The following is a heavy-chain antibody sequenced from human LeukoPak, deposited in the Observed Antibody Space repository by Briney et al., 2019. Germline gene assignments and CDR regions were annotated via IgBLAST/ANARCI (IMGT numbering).Heavy chain of an antibody. CDR1: GGSISSSSYY. CDR2: INHSGST. Sequence: SETLSLTCTVSGGSISSSSYYWSWIRQPPGKGLEWIGEINHSGSTNYNPSLKSRVTISVDTSKNQFSLKLSSVTAADTAVYYCADGVPVDYWGQGTLVTVSS. V-gene: IGHV4-39*07. D-gene: IGHD3-10*01. J-gene: IGHJ4*02. CDR3: ADGVPVDY.